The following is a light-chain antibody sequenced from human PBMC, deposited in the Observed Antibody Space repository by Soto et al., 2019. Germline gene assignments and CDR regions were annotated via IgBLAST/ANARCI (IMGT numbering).Light chain of an antibody. CDR2: STS. V-gene: IGLV7-43*01. CDR3: LLFHSGPYV. J-gene: IGLJ1*01. Sequence: QAVVTQEPSLTVSPGGTVTLTCGSSTGAVTSDFHPNWFQQKPGQAPRALIYSTSNKPSWTPARFSGSLLGGKAALTVSGVQHEDEAEYCCLLFHSGPYVFGTGTKVTVL. CDR1: TGAVTSDFH.